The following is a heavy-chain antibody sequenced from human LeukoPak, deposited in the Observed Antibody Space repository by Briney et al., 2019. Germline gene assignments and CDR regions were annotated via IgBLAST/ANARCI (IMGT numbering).Heavy chain of an antibody. V-gene: IGHV3-30-3*01. Sequence: GRSLRLSCAASGFTFSSYAMHWVRQAPGKGLEWVAVISYDGSNKYYADSVKGRFTISRDNSKNTLYLQMNSLRAEDTAVYYCAREPLDIVLMVYAIDYWGQGTLVTVSS. CDR2: ISYDGSNK. CDR3: AREPLDIVLMVYAIDY. CDR1: GFTFSSYA. D-gene: IGHD2-8*01. J-gene: IGHJ4*02.